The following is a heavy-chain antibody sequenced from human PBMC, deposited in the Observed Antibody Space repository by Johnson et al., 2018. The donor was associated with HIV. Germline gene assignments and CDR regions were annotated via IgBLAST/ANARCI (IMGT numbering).Heavy chain of an antibody. CDR1: GLSFSSYA. J-gene: IGHJ3*02. CDR3: ARDDYSSGAFDI. Sequence: QVQLVESGGGVVQPGRSLRLSCAASGLSFSSYAMHWVRQAPGKGLEWVAVIRDDGSNKHYVDSVKGRFTISRDNSKNTLYLQMNSLRAEDTAVYYCARDDYSSGAFDIWGQGTMVTVSS. D-gene: IGHD6-25*01. V-gene: IGHV3-33*01. CDR2: IRDDGSNK.